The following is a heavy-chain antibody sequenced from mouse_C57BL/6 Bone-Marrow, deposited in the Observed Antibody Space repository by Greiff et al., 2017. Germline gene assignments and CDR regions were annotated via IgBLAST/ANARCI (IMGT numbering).Heavy chain of an antibody. J-gene: IGHJ4*01. V-gene: IGHV1-19*01. Sequence: VQLKESGPVLVKPGASVKMSCKASGYTFTDYYMNWVKQSHGKSLEWIGDINPYNGGTSYNQTFKGKATLPVDQSSSTVYMEHNSQTSENSADYYCARGHYYAMDYWGQGTTVTVSS. CDR3: ARGHYYAMDY. CDR2: INPYNGGT. CDR1: GYTFTDYY.